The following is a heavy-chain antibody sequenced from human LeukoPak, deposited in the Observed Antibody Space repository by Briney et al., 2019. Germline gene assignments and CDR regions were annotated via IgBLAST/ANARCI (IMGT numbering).Heavy chain of an antibody. CDR3: ARDGYSSGWSFDY. V-gene: IGHV3-23*01. Sequence: GGSLRLSCAASGFTFSSYGMSWVRQAPGKGLEWVSAISGSGGSTYYADSVKGRFTISRDNSKNTLYLQMNSLRAEDTAVYYCARDGYSSGWSFDYWGQGTLVTVSS. J-gene: IGHJ4*02. D-gene: IGHD6-19*01. CDR2: ISGSGGST. CDR1: GFTFSSYG.